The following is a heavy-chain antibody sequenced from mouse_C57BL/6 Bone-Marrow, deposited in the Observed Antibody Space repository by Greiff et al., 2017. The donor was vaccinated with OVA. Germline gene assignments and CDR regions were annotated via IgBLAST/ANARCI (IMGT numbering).Heavy chain of an antibody. D-gene: IGHD2-5*01. J-gene: IGHJ3*01. V-gene: IGHV1-81*01. CDR3: ARIGRHSNWFAY. Sequence: VHLVESGAELARPGASVKLSCKASGYTFTSYGISWVKQSTGQGLEWIGEIYPRSGNTYYNEKFKGKATLTADKSSSTAYMELRSLTSEDSAVYFCARIGRHSNWFAYWGQGTMVTVSA. CDR2: IYPRSGNT. CDR1: GYTFTSYG.